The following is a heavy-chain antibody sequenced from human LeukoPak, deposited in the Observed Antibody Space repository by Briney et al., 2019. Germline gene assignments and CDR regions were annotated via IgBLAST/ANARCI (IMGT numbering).Heavy chain of an antibody. CDR1: GGSLSNYY. CDR3: ARDYAFDI. Sequence: SETLSLTCTVSGGSLSNYYWSWIRQPPGKGLEWIGYIYYIGRTNYNPSLKSRVTISVDTAKNQFSLKLSSVTAADTAVYYCARDYAFDIWGQGTMVTVSS. CDR2: IYYIGRT. V-gene: IGHV4-59*01. J-gene: IGHJ3*02.